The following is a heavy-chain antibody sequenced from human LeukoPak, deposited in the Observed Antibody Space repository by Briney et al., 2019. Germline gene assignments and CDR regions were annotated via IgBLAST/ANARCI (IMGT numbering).Heavy chain of an antibody. CDR3: ARGAKNYDYVWGRGFDY. V-gene: IGHV3-30*04. CDR2: ISYDGSNK. D-gene: IGHD3-16*01. J-gene: IGHJ4*02. Sequence: GGSLRLSCAASGFTFSNYAMSWVRQAPGKGLEWVAVISYDGSNKYYADSVKGRFTISRDNSKNTLYLQMNSLRAEDTAVYYCARGAKNYDYVWGRGFDYWGQGTLVTVSS. CDR1: GFTFSNYA.